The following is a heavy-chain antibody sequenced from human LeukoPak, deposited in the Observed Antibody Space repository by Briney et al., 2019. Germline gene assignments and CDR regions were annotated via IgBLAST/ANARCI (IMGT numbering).Heavy chain of an antibody. V-gene: IGHV3-21*01. J-gene: IGHJ4*02. CDR2: ISASSNFI. CDR1: GFTFSTHS. CDR3: ARPATGYCSSAGCHWDS. Sequence: GGSLRLSCAASGFTFSTHSMYWVRQAPGKGLEWVSSISASSNFIHYAESVRGRFTISRDNAKNSLYLQMNSLGAQDTAVYYCARPATGYCSSAGCHWDSWGQGTLVSVSS. D-gene: IGHD2-2*01.